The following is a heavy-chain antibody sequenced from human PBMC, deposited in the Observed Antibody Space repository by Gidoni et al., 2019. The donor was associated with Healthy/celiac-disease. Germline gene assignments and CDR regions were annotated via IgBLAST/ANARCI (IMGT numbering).Heavy chain of an antibody. CDR2: ISGSGGST. D-gene: IGHD3-22*01. Sequence: EVQLLESGGGLVQPGGSLRLSCAASGFTFSSSAMSWVRQAPGKGLEWVSAISGSGGSTYYADSVKGRFTISRDNSKNTLYLQMNSLRAEDTAVYYCAKVASETYYYDSSGLARGGSFDIWGQGTMVTVSS. J-gene: IGHJ3*02. CDR3: AKVASETYYYDSSGLARGGSFDI. CDR1: GFTFSSSA. V-gene: IGHV3-23*01.